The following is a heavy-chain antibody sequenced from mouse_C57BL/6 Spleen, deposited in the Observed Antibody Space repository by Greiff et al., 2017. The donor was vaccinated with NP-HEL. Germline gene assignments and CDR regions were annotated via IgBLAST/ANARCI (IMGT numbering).Heavy chain of an antibody. V-gene: IGHV1-64*01. CDR3: ARGLAYYSNYEDY. J-gene: IGHJ2*01. Sequence: QVQLQQPGAELVKPGASVTLSCKASGYTFTSYWMHWVKQRPGQGLEWIGMIHPNSGSTNYKEKFKSKATLTVDKSSSTAYMQLSSLTSEDSAVYYCARGLAYYSNYEDYWGQGTTLTVSS. CDR1: GYTFTSYW. CDR2: IHPNSGST. D-gene: IGHD2-5*01.